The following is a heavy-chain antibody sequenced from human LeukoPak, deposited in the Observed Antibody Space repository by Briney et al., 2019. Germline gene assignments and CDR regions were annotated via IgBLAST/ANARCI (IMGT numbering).Heavy chain of an antibody. CDR1: GYTFTGYY. CDR2: INPNSGGT. CDR3: AREAMVLTYYFDY. Sequence: ASVKVSCKASGYTFTGYYMHWVRQAPGQGLEWMGWINPNSGGTNYAQKFQGRVTMTRDTSISTAYMELSRLRSDDTAMYYCAREAMVLTYYFDYWGQGTLVTVSS. V-gene: IGHV1-2*02. J-gene: IGHJ4*02. D-gene: IGHD5-18*01.